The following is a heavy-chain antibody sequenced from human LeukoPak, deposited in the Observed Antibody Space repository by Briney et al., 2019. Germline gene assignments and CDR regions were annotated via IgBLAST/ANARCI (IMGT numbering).Heavy chain of an antibody. V-gene: IGHV1-69*06. CDR3: ARDPLAYYGSGSPKGGDY. CDR2: IIPIFGTA. CDR1: GGTFSSYA. Sequence: SVKVSCKASGGTFSSYAISWVRQAPGQGLEWMGRIIPIFGTANYAQKFRGRVTITADKSTSTAYMELSSLRSEDTAVYYCARDPLAYYGSGSPKGGDYWGQGTLVTVSS. D-gene: IGHD3-10*01. J-gene: IGHJ4*02.